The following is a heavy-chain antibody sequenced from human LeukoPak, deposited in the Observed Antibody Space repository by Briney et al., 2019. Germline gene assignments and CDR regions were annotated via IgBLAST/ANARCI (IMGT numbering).Heavy chain of an antibody. J-gene: IGHJ4*02. CDR2: INSDGSST. CDR3: ARDRGYVDY. CDR1: GFTFSNYW. V-gene: IGHV3-74*01. Sequence: GGSLRLSCAASGFTFSNYWMHWVRQVPGEGLLWVSLINSDGSSTSYADSVKGRFTISRDNAKSALFLQMNSLRAEDTAVYYCARDRGYVDYWGQGTLVTVSS.